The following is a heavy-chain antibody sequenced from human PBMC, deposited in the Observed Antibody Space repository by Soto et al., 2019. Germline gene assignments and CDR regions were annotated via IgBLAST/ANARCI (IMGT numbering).Heavy chain of an antibody. V-gene: IGHV3-21*01. Sequence: EVQLVESGGGLVKPGGSLRLSCAASGFTFSSYSMNWVRQAPGKGLEWVSSISSSSSYIYYADSVKGRFTISRDNAKNXXYLQMNSLRAEDTAVYYCARDTYCGGDCYQHGIDYWGQGTLVTVSS. CDR3: ARDTYCGGDCYQHGIDY. CDR1: GFTFSSYS. J-gene: IGHJ4*02. D-gene: IGHD2-21*02. CDR2: ISSSSSYI.